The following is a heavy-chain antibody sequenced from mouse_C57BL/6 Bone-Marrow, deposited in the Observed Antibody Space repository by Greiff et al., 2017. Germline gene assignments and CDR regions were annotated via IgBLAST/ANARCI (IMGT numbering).Heavy chain of an antibody. CDR2: IYPGSGST. J-gene: IGHJ3*01. CDR3: ARDGNYAWFAY. CDR1: GYTFTSYW. V-gene: IGHV1-55*01. Sequence: QVQLKQPGAELVKPGASVKMSCKASGYTFTSYWITWVKQRPGQGLAWIGDIYPGSGSTNYNEKFKSKATLTVDTSSSTAYMQLSSLTSEDSAVYYCARDGNYAWFAYWGQGTLVTVSA. D-gene: IGHD2-1*01.